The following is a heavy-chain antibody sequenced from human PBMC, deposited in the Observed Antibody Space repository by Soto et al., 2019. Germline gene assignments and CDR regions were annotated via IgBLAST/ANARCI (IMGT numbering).Heavy chain of an antibody. CDR3: AREISVAGSHCDY. CDR1: GFTFSRDG. Sequence: GGSLRLSCTASGFTFSRDGMNWVRQAPGKGLEWVSSISSSSSTIYYADSVRGRFTISRDNAKNSLYLQMNSLRDEDTAVYYCAREISVAGSHCDYWGQGTLVTVSS. CDR2: ISSSSSTI. V-gene: IGHV3-48*02. J-gene: IGHJ4*02. D-gene: IGHD6-19*01.